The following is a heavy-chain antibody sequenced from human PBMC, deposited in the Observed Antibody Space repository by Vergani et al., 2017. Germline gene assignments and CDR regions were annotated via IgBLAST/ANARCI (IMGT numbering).Heavy chain of an antibody. CDR2: INPSGGHT. V-gene: IGHV1-46*03. J-gene: IGHJ4*02. CDR1: GYTFSNYY. D-gene: IGHD3-9*01. CDR3: AIGDYDSLTGYRY. Sequence: QVQVVQSGAEVKKSGASVKVSCKTSGYTFSNYYMHWVRQSPGQGLEWMGIINPSGGHTNYAQKFQGRVTMTRDTSTSTVYMELSSLSSEDTAIYYCAIGDYDSLTGYRYWGQGTLVTVSA.